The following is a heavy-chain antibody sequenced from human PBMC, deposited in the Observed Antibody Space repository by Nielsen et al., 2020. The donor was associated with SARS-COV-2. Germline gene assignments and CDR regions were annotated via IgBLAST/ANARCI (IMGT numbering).Heavy chain of an antibody. CDR1: GYSFTSYW. V-gene: IGHV5-51*01. Sequence: GESLKISCKGSGYSFTSYWIGWVRQMPGKGLEWMGIIYPGDSDTRYSPSFQGQVTISADKSISTAYLQWSSLKASDTAMYYCARQVNVDYVWGSYRHDAFDIWGQGTMVTVSS. J-gene: IGHJ3*02. D-gene: IGHD3-16*02. CDR2: IYPGDSDT. CDR3: ARQVNVDYVWGSYRHDAFDI.